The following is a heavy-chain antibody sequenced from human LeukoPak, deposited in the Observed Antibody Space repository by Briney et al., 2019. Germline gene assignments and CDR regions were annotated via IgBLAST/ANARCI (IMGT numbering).Heavy chain of an antibody. CDR1: GGSISSSSYY. CDR2: IYYSGST. V-gene: IGHV4-39*01. CDR3: ARQVDAYMDV. J-gene: IGHJ6*03. Sequence: SETLSLTCTVSGGSISSSSYYWGCIRQPPGKGLEWIGSIYYSGSTYYNPSLKSRVTISVDTSKNQFSLKLSSVTAADTAVYYCARQVDAYMDVWGKGTTVTVSS.